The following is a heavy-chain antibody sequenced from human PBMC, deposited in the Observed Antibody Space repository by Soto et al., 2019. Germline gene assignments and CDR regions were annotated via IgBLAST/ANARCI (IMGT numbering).Heavy chain of an antibody. J-gene: IGHJ3*02. CDR3: ARDSSPSIAVDAFDI. CDR2: ISAYNGNT. D-gene: IGHD2-15*01. V-gene: IGHV1-18*01. CDR1: GYTFTSYG. Sequence: GASVTVSCKASGYTFTSYGISWGRQAPGQGLEWMGWISAYNGNTNYAQKRQGRVTMTTDTSTSTAYMELRSLRSDDTAVYYCARDSSPSIAVDAFDIWGQGTMVTVSS.